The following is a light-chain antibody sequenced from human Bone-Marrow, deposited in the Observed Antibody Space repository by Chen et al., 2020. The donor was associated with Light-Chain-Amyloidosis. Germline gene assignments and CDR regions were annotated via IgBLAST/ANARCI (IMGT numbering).Light chain of an antibody. CDR3: SSYTITNTLV. Sequence: QSALTQPASVSGSPGQSITIPCTGTSSDVGGDNHVSWYQQHPDNAPKLMIYEVTNRPSWVPDRFSGSTSDNTSSLTISGRQTEDAADYFCSSYTITNTLVFGSGTGVTVL. CDR1: SSDVGGDNH. J-gene: IGLJ1*01. V-gene: IGLV2-14*01. CDR2: EVT.